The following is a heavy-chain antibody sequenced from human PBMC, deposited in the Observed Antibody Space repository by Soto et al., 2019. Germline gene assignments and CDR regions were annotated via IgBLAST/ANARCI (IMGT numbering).Heavy chain of an antibody. CDR3: ARLYGYYDSSGYYPPAAFDI. Sequence: GGSLRLSCAASGFTVSSNYMSWVRQAPGKGLEWVSVIYSGGSTYYADSVKGRFTISRHNSKNTLYLQMNSLRAEDTAVYYCARLYGYYDSSGYYPPAAFDIWGQGTMVTVS. J-gene: IGHJ3*02. V-gene: IGHV3-53*04. CDR1: GFTVSSNY. D-gene: IGHD3-22*01. CDR2: IYSGGST.